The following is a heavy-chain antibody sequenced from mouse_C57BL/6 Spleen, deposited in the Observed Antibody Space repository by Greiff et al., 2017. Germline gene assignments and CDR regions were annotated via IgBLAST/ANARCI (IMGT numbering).Heavy chain of an antibody. CDR2: IHPSASVP. Sequence: HLQQPGAALLKPGASVKVSCMSSGYTFTSYFMNWVKPRPGQGLEWIGRIHPSASVPYYNHKFKGKATLSVDKSPSTAYLQLSSLSSEDAAVYYCAPSAAVGYFDVWGKGTTLTVSS. D-gene: IGHD1-1*01. CDR3: APSAAVGYFDV. J-gene: IGHJ1*03. CDR1: GYTFTSYF. V-gene: IGHV1-74*01.